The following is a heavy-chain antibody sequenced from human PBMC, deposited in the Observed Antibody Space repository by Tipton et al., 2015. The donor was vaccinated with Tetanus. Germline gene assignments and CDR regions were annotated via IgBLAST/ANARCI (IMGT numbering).Heavy chain of an antibody. CDR3: ARNVYTVTNDAFDI. CDR2: IHHSGLA. J-gene: IGHJ3*02. CDR1: GGSISSGSYY. Sequence: TLSLTCTVSGGSISSGSYYWSWVRQPPGKGLEWIAFIHHSGLAFSKPSLKSRVSISIDTSQNQFSLRLTSVTAADTAVYFCARNVYTVTNDAFDIWGHGTLVNVSS. V-gene: IGHV4-30-4*02. D-gene: IGHD4-11*01.